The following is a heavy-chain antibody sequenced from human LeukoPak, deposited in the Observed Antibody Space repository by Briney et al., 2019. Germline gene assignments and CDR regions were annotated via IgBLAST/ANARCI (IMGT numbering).Heavy chain of an antibody. D-gene: IGHD3-22*01. Sequence: GGSLRLSCAASGFTFSSYSMNWVRQAPGKGLEWVSSISSSSSYTYYADSVKGRFTISRDNAKNSLYLQMNSLRAEDTAVYYCARDGYYDSSGYGSNDAFDIWGQGTMVTVSS. J-gene: IGHJ3*02. CDR2: ISSSSSYT. CDR1: GFTFSSYS. CDR3: ARDGYYDSSGYGSNDAFDI. V-gene: IGHV3-21*01.